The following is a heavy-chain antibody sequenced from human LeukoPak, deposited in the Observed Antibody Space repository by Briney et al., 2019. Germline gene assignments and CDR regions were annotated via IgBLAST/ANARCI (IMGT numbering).Heavy chain of an antibody. CDR2: MNPNSGNT. V-gene: IGHV1-8*01. J-gene: IGHJ3*02. D-gene: IGHD5-18*01. Sequence: GSVKVSCKASGYTFTSYDINWVRQATGQGLEWMGWMNPNSGNTGYAQKFQGRVTMTRNTSISTAYMELSSLRSEDTAVYYCARFPAVRSYGPKGAFDIWGQGTMVTVSS. CDR1: GYTFTSYD. CDR3: ARFPAVRSYGPKGAFDI.